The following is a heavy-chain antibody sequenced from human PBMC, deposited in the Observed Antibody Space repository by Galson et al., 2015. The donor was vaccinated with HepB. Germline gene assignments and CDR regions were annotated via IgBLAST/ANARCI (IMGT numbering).Heavy chain of an antibody. Sequence: SLRLSCAASGFTFSSYGMHWVRQAPGKGLEWVAVISYDGSNKYYADSVKGRFTISRDNSKNTLYLQMNSLRAEDTAVYYCAKDPGGRGVPITIFGWFDPWGQGTLVTVSS. J-gene: IGHJ5*02. D-gene: IGHD3-3*01. CDR2: ISYDGSNK. CDR1: GFTFSSYG. CDR3: AKDPGGRGVPITIFGWFDP. V-gene: IGHV3-30*18.